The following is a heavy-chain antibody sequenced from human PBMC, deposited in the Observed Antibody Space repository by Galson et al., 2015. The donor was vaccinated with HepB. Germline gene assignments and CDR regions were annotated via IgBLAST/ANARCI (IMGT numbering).Heavy chain of an antibody. D-gene: IGHD2-8*02. CDR2: ISDSGHNT. J-gene: IGHJ4*02. CDR3: APRPYGGAGVVTALDY. CDR1: GFTFRSFG. V-gene: IGHV3-23*01. Sequence: SLRLSCAVSGFTFRSFGMYWVRQAPGKGLEFVSGISDSGHNTYYADFVKGRFTISRDNSKNMLYLQMNSLRAEDTAVYYCAPRPYGGAGVVTALDYWGQGTLVTVSS.